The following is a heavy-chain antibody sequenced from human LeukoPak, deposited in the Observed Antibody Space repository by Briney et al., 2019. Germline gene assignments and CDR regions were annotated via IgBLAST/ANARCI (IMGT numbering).Heavy chain of an antibody. CDR1: GGSISDDS. CDR2: IFDIGSI. Sequence: SQTLSLTCTVSGGSISDDSWTWIRQPPGKGLDWIGSIFDIGSITYNPSLRSRLTISVETSKNQISLKLSSVTAADTAVYFCARAASGDRYSGYAKDRYYFDRWGQGTLVTVSS. CDR3: ARAASGDRYSGYAKDRYYFDR. D-gene: IGHD5-12*01. J-gene: IGHJ4*02. V-gene: IGHV4-59*01.